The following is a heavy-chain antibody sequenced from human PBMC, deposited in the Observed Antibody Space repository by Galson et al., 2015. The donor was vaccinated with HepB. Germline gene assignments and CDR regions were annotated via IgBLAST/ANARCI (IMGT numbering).Heavy chain of an antibody. Sequence: LRLSCAASGFIFSSYAMTWVRQAPGKGLEWVSTISGGGGSIYYADSVKGRFTISRDSSKNTLYLQMNSLRAEDTAVYYCAKTLSSTWSFDYWGQGTLVTVSS. CDR3: AKTLSSTWSFDY. D-gene: IGHD6-13*01. V-gene: IGHV3-23*01. CDR2: ISGGGGSI. CDR1: GFIFSSYA. J-gene: IGHJ4*02.